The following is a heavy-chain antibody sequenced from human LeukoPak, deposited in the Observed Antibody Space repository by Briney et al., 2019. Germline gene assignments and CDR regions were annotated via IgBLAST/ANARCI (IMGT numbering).Heavy chain of an antibody. Sequence: PGGSLRLSCAASGFTFSSYSMNWVRQAPGKGLEWVSSISSSSSYIYYADSVKGRFTISRDNAKNSLYLQMNSLRAEDTAVYYCARDSVVAATGFDYWGQGTLVTVSS. J-gene: IGHJ4*02. V-gene: IGHV3-21*01. CDR3: ARDSVVAATGFDY. CDR2: ISSSSSYI. D-gene: IGHD2-15*01. CDR1: GFTFSSYS.